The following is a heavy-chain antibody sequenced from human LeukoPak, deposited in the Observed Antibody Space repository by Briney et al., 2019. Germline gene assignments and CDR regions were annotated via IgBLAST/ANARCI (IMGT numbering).Heavy chain of an antibody. CDR2: IGTAGDT. CDR3: ARANVAYDILTGYPRDYFDY. J-gene: IGHJ4*02. D-gene: IGHD3-9*01. CDR1: GFTFSSYD. V-gene: IGHV3-13*01. Sequence: GGSLRLSCAASGFTFSSYDMYWVRQATGKGLEWVSAIGTAGDTYYPGSVKGRFTISRDNAKNSLYLQMNSLRAEDTAVYYCARANVAYDILTGYPRDYFDYWGQGALVTVSS.